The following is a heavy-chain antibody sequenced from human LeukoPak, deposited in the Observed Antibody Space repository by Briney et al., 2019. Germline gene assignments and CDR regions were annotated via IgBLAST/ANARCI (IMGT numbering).Heavy chain of an antibody. Sequence: PGGSLRLSCAASGFSFNTFAMHWVRQAPDKGLEWVAVISDDGSKKYHADSVKGRFTISRDNSENTLYLQMKSLRHEDTAVYYCARGPLSRGYYYYYMDVWGEGTTVTISS. CDR2: ISDDGSKK. CDR1: GFSFNTFA. J-gene: IGHJ6*03. V-gene: IGHV3-30*04. CDR3: ARGPLSRGYYYYYMDV.